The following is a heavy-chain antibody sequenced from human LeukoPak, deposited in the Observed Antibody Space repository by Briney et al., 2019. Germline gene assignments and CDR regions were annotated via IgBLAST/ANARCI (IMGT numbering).Heavy chain of an antibody. Sequence: GGSLRLSCAASGFTFSSYWKSWVRQAPGKGLELVANIKQDGSEKYYVDSVKGRFTISRDNAKNSLYLQMNSLRAEDTAVYYCARDRVTMVRGVIIHYGMDVWGKGTTVTVSS. D-gene: IGHD3-10*01. V-gene: IGHV3-7*03. CDR3: ARDRVTMVRGVIIHYGMDV. CDR2: IKQDGSEK. J-gene: IGHJ6*04. CDR1: GFTFSSYW.